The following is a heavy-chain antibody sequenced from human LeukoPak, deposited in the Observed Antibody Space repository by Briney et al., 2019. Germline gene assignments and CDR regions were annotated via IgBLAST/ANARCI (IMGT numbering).Heavy chain of an antibody. D-gene: IGHD3/OR15-3a*01. J-gene: IGHJ1*01. CDR2: IYYSGST. CDR1: GGSISSGDYY. V-gene: IGHV4-30-4*01. CDR3: AMVPASGTGTIDFQH. Sequence: SETLSLTCTVSGGSISSGDYYWSWIRQPPGKGLEWIGYIYYSGSTYYNPSLKSRVTISVDTSKNQFSLKLSSVTAADTAVYYCAMVPASGTGTIDFQHWGQGTLVTVSS.